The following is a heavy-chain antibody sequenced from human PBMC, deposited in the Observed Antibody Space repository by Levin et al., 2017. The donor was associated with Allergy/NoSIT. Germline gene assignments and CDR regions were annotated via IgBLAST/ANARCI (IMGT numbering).Heavy chain of an antibody. J-gene: IGHJ4*02. CDR3: ARRGQQLNY. CDR2: IKQDGSEK. Sequence: GGSLRLSCAASGFTFSSCWMNWVRQAPGKGLEWVANIKQDGSEKYYVDSVKGRFTISRDNAKNSLYLQMNSLGAEDTAIYYCARRGQQLNYWGQGTLVTVSS. CDR1: GFTFSSCW. V-gene: IGHV3-7*04. D-gene: IGHD6-13*01.